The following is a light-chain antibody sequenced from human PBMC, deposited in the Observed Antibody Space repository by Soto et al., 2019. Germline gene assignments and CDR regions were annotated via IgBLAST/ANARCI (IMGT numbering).Light chain of an antibody. V-gene: IGLV2-14*01. CDR1: SSDVGGYNY. CDR2: DVS. CDR3: SSYTTSSTYV. J-gene: IGLJ1*01. Sequence: QSVLTQPASVSGSPGQSITISCTGTSSDVGGYNYVSWYQQHPGKAPKLLICDVSNRPSGVSNRFSGSKSGNTASLTIFGLQAEDEADYYCSSYTTSSTYVFGTGTKVTVL.